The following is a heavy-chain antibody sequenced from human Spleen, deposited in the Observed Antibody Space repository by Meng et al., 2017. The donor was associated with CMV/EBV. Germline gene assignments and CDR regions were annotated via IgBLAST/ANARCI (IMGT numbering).Heavy chain of an antibody. D-gene: IGHD2-2*01. CDR1: GFTFSSYA. J-gene: IGHJ4*02. CDR3: ARPLSAMTYTVAV. Sequence: GESLKISCAASGFTFSSYAMSWVRQAPGKGLEWVAIISYDESTKYYADSVKGRFTISRDNSKNTLYLQMNSLTDEDTAVYYCARPLSAMTYTVAVWGQGTLVTVSS. V-gene: IGHV3-30*04. CDR2: ISYDESTK.